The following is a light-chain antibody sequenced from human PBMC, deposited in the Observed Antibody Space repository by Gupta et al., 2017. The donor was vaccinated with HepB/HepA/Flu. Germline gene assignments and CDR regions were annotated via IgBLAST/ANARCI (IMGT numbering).Light chain of an antibody. V-gene: IGLV1-47*01. CDR1: RSNIGTYN. J-gene: IGLJ3*02. CDR3: AAWDDSLSGWV. CDR2: RNN. Sequence: QSVLTQPPSASGTPGQRVTISCSGSRSNIGTYNVYWYHQVPGTAPKLLIYRNNQRPSGVPDRISGSKSGTSASLANSGLRSEDEGYYYCAAWDDSLSGWVFGGGTKLTVL.